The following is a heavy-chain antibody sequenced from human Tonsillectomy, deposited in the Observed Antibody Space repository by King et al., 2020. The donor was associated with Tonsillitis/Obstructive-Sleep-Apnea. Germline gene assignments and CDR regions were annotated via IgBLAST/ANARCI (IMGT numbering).Heavy chain of an antibody. J-gene: IGHJ6*03. V-gene: IGHV3-13*04. CDR2: XGTAGDT. Sequence: VQXVESGGXLVQPGGSLRLSCAASGFTXSTYDMHWVRQVTGKGLEWVSGXGTAGDTYYSGSVKGRFTISRENAKNSLYLQMNSLRAGDTAVYYCARVSHYYYYMDVWGKGTTVTVSS. CDR3: ARVSHYYYYMDV. CDR1: GFTXSTYD.